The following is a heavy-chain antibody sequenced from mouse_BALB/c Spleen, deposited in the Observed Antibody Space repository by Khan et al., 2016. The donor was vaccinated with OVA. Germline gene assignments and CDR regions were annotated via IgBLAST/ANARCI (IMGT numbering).Heavy chain of an antibody. V-gene: IGHV1-4*01. CDR3: IRDGAYHRNDGWFAY. D-gene: IGHD2-14*01. Sequence: VQLQQSGAELARPGASVKMSCKASGYTFTSYTIHWLTERPGQGLEWIGYINPSNGYTNYNQRFKDKATLTTDNSSTTAYLQLSSLTADDSAVYNSIRDGAYHRNDGWFAYWGQGTLVTVSA. J-gene: IGHJ3*01. CDR2: INPSNGYT. CDR1: GYTFTSYT.